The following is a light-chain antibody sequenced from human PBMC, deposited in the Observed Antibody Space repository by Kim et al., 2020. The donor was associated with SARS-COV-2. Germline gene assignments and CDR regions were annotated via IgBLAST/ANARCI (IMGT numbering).Light chain of an antibody. CDR2: GAS. J-gene: IGKJ2*01. Sequence: EIVMTQSPATLSVSPGESATLSCRASQSVSTNLAWYQQKPGQAPRLLIYGASTRATGVPARFSGSGSGTEFTLTISRLQSEDFAVYHCHQYHDWPPYTFGQGTNLEI. V-gene: IGKV3-15*01. CDR3: HQYHDWPPYT. CDR1: QSVSTN.